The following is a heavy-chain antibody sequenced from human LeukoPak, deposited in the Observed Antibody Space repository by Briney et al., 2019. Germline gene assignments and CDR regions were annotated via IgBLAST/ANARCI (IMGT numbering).Heavy chain of an antibody. J-gene: IGHJ4*02. D-gene: IGHD3-9*01. CDR3: ARLPILTGSPDY. CDR1: DDSISDYY. Sequence: SETLSLTCTVSDDSISDYYQGWIRQPPGKGLEWIGYIYYSGSTNYNPSLKSRVTISVDTSKNQFSLKLSSVTAADTAVYYCARLPILTGSPDYWGQGTLVTVSS. V-gene: IGHV4-59*01. CDR2: IYYSGST.